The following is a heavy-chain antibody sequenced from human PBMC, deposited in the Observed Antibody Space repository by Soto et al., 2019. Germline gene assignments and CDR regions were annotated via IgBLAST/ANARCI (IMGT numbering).Heavy chain of an antibody. Sequence: EVQLLESGGGLVQPGGSLRLSCAASGFTFSSYAMSWVRQAPGKGLEWVSAISGSGGSTYYADSVKGRFTISRDNSKNPLYLQMNSLRAEDTAVYYCAKGRIQWLRQFDYWGQGTLVTVSS. CDR3: AKGRIQWLRQFDY. CDR2: ISGSGGST. CDR1: GFTFSSYA. J-gene: IGHJ4*02. D-gene: IGHD5-12*01. V-gene: IGHV3-23*01.